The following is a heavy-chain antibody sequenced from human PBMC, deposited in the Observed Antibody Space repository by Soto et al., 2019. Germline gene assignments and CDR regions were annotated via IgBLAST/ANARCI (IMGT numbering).Heavy chain of an antibody. D-gene: IGHD3-16*02. J-gene: IGHJ4*02. CDR3: AKDYLRASDY. V-gene: IGHV3-23*01. CDR2: ISSSVTGT. Sequence: GGSLRLSCAASGFTFSNYAMTWVRQAPGKGLEWVSAISSSVTGTYYADSVKGRFTISRDNSKNTLYRQMNSLRAEDTALYYCAKDYLRASDYWGQGTLVTVSS. CDR1: GFTFSNYA.